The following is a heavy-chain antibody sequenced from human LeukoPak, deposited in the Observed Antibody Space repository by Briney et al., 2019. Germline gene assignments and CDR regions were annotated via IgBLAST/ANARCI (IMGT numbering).Heavy chain of an antibody. CDR1: GYTFTSYG. J-gene: IGHJ4*02. Sequence: ASVKVSCKASGYTFTSYGISWVRQAPGQGLEWMGGIIPIFGTANYAQKFQGRVTITADESTSTAYMELSSLRSEDTAVYYCARTLYCSSTSCYTDLGYWGQGTLVTVSS. D-gene: IGHD2-2*02. V-gene: IGHV1-69*13. CDR3: ARTLYCSSTSCYTDLGY. CDR2: IIPIFGTA.